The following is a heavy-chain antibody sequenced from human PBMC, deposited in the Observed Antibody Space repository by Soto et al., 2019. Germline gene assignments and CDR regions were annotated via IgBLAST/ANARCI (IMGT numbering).Heavy chain of an antibody. CDR3: ARSGVTGIVIPSHWFDP. Sequence: SETLSLTCTVSGDSIGGVGYWSWIRQFPGRGLEWIGCISPSGSTYYNPTLNNRISLSLDTSQNQFSLKLHSVTAADTAVYYCARSGVTGIVIPSHWFDPWGQGTLVTVSS. V-gene: IGHV4-31*03. CDR2: ISPSGST. D-gene: IGHD2-21*02. J-gene: IGHJ5*02. CDR1: GDSIGGVGY.